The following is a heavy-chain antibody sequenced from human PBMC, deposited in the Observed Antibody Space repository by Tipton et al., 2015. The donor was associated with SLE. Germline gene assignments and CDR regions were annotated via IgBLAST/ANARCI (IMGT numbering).Heavy chain of an antibody. Sequence: SLRLSCAASGFTFSSYEMNWVRQAPGKGLEWVSVIYSGGSSTYYADSVKGRFTISRDNSKNTLYLQMNSLRAEDTALYYCAKEDYYGSDPTGWYFDLWGRGTLVTVSS. V-gene: IGHV3-23*03. CDR3: AKEDYYGSDPTGWYFDL. CDR2: IYSGGSST. J-gene: IGHJ2*01. CDR1: GFTFSSYE. D-gene: IGHD3-10*01.